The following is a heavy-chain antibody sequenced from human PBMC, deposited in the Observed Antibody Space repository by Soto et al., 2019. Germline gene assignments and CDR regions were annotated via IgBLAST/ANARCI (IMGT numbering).Heavy chain of an antibody. D-gene: IGHD3-22*01. CDR2: IVVGSGNT. V-gene: IGHV1-58*01. J-gene: IGHJ4*02. CDR3: AADPLFTSYYYDSSGYYLRY. Sequence: ASVKVSCKASGFTFTSSAVQWVRQARGQRLEWIGWIVVGSGNTNYAQKFQERVTITRDMSTSTAYMELSSLRSEDTAVYYCAADPLFTSYYYDSSGYYLRYWGQGTLVTVSS. CDR1: GFTFTSSA.